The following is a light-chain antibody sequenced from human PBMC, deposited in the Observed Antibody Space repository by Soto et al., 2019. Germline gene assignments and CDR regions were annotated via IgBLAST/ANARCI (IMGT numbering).Light chain of an antibody. V-gene: IGKV1-39*01. J-gene: IGKJ3*01. Sequence: DFQMTQSPSSLSASVGDRVTITCWASQDIGTFLNWYQQKPGKPPNLLIYAASNLLSGVSSRFSGSGSGTDFTLTISSLQPEDFATYYCQQSYSTPQITFGPGTKVDVK. CDR1: QDIGTF. CDR2: AAS. CDR3: QQSYSTPQIT.